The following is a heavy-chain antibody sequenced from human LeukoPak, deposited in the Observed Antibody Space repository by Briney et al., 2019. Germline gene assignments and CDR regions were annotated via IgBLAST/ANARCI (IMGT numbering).Heavy chain of an antibody. Sequence: SQTLSLTCTVSGGSISSGGYYWSWIRQPPGKGLEWIGYIYHSGSTYYNPSLKSRVTISVDRSKNQFSLKLSSVTAADTAVYYCARTSSSYSSGWYSGYWGQGTLVTVSS. CDR1: GGSISSGGYY. V-gene: IGHV4-30-2*01. D-gene: IGHD6-19*01. CDR2: IYHSGST. CDR3: ARTSSSYSSGWYSGY. J-gene: IGHJ4*02.